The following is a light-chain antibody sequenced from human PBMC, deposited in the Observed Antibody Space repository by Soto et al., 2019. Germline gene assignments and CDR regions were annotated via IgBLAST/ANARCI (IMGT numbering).Light chain of an antibody. Sequence: EIVMTQSPATLSVSPGGRATLSCRASQSISDTLAWYQQKPGQAPRLLIHGASARATGFPARFSGSGSGTDFTLTISRLEPEDFAVFYCQQYAVSPITFGQGTRLEIK. CDR3: QQYAVSPIT. J-gene: IGKJ5*01. CDR1: QSISDT. CDR2: GAS. V-gene: IGKV3-15*01.